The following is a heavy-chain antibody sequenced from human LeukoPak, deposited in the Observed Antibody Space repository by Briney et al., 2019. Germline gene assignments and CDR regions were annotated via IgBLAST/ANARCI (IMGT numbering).Heavy chain of an antibody. CDR3: ARGFGGKDKTRKFDY. Sequence: SVKVSCKASGYTFTSYDINWVRQATGQGVEWMGWMNPNSGNTGYAQKFQGRVTITRNTSISTAYMELSSLRSEDTAVYYCARGFGGKDKTRKFDYWGQGTLVTVSS. CDR2: MNPNSGNT. D-gene: IGHD2-15*01. V-gene: IGHV1-8*03. CDR1: GYTFTSYD. J-gene: IGHJ4*02.